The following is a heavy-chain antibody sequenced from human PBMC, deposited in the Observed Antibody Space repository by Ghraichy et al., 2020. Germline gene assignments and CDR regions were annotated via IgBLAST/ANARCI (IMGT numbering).Heavy chain of an antibody. CDR3: TRDRRNLWFGELLYNY. CDR2: IRSKAYGGTT. D-gene: IGHD3-10*01. V-gene: IGHV3-49*04. J-gene: IGHJ4*02. Sequence: GALRLSCTASGFTFGDYAMSWVRQAPGKGLEWVGFIRSKAYGGTTEYAASVKGRFTISRDDSKSIAYLQMNSLKTEDTAVYYCTRDRRNLWFGELLYNYWGQGTLVTVSS. CDR1: GFTFGDYA.